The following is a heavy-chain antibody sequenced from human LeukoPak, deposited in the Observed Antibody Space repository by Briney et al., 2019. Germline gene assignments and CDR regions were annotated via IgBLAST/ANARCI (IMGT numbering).Heavy chain of an antibody. CDR2: INHSGST. CDR1: GGSFSGYY. D-gene: IGHD4-17*01. V-gene: IGHV4-34*01. Sequence: SETLSLTCAVYGGSFSGYYWSWIRQPPGKGLEWIGEINHSGSTNYNPSLKSRVTILVDTSKSQFSLKLSSVTAADTAVYYCARGHSPVTTKVSYFQHWGQGTLVTVSS. J-gene: IGHJ1*01. CDR3: ARGHSPVTTKVSYFQH.